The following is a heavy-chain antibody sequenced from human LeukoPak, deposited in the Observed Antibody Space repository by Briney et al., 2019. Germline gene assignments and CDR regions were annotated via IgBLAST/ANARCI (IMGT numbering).Heavy chain of an antibody. D-gene: IGHD2-15*01. V-gene: IGHV3-11*01. CDR2: ISSSGSTI. CDR3: ASSVAATLFDY. Sequence: LSLTCTVSGGSISSYYWSWIRQAPGKGLEWVSYISSSGSTIYYADSVKGRFTISRDSAKNSLYLQMNSLRAEDTAVYYCASSVAATLFDYWGQGTLVTVSS. J-gene: IGHJ4*02. CDR1: GGSISSYY.